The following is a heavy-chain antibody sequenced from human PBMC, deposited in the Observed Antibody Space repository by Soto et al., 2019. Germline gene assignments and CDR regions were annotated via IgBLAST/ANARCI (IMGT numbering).Heavy chain of an antibody. CDR3: ARMITTRNFQH. D-gene: IGHD3-16*01. CDR2: IYYSGST. Sequence: SETLSLTCTVSGGSISSSSYYWGWIRQPPGKGLEWIGSIYYSGSTYYNPSLKSRVTISVDTSKNQFSLKLSSVTAADTAVYYCARMITTRNFQHWGQGTLVTVSS. V-gene: IGHV4-39*01. J-gene: IGHJ1*01. CDR1: GGSISSSSYY.